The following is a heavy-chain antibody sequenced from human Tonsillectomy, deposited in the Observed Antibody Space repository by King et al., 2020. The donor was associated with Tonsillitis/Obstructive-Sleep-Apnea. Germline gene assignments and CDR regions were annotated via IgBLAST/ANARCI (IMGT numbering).Heavy chain of an antibody. CDR3: ARLVQYYDFWSGYPADY. J-gene: IGHJ4*02. CDR1: CGSFSGYY. Sequence: VQLQQWGAGLFKPSETLSLTFAVYCGSFSGYYWGWVRPPPRKGREWIGGINHRGSTHYNPSLKSRVTISVDTSKNQFSLKLSSVTAADTAVYYCARLVQYYDFWSGYPADYWGQGTLVTVSS. V-gene: IGHV4-34*01. CDR2: INHRGST. D-gene: IGHD3-3*01.